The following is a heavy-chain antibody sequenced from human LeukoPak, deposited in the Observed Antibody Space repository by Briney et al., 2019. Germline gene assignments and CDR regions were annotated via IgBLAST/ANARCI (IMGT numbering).Heavy chain of an antibody. CDR2: IYPGDSDT. V-gene: IGHV5-51*01. CDR3: ARTNIAVAVYYFDY. Sequence: KPGESLKISCKGSGYSFTSYLIGWVRQMPGKGLEWMGIIYPGDSDTRYSPSFQGQVTISADKSISTAYLQWCSLKASDTAMYYCARTNIAVAVYYFDYWGQGTLVTVSS. CDR1: GYSFTSYL. J-gene: IGHJ4*02. D-gene: IGHD6-19*01.